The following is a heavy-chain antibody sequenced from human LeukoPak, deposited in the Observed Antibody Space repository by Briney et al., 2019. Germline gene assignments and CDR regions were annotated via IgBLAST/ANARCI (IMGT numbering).Heavy chain of an antibody. J-gene: IGHJ4*02. CDR2: IYYSGST. CDR1: GGSISSSSYY. CDR3: ARHYYDSSGYDY. D-gene: IGHD3-22*01. V-gene: IGHV4-39*01. Sequence: SETLSLTCTVSGGSISSSSYYWGWIRQPPGKGLEWIGSIYYSGSTYYNPSLKSRVTISVDTSKNQFSLKLSSVPAADTAVYYCARHYYDSSGYDYWGQGTLVTVSS.